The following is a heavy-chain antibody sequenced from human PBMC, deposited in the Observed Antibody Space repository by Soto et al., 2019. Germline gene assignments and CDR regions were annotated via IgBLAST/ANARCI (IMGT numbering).Heavy chain of an antibody. V-gene: IGHV4-39*01. CDR2: IYYSGST. Sequence: SETLSLTCTVSGGSISSSSYYWGWIRQPPGKGLEWIGSIYYSGSTYYNPSLKSRVTISVDTSKNRFSLKLSSVTAADTAVYYCARQRILLWFGESQKDYYMDVWGKGTTVTVSS. CDR1: GGSISSSSYY. J-gene: IGHJ6*03. D-gene: IGHD3-10*01. CDR3: ARQRILLWFGESQKDYYMDV.